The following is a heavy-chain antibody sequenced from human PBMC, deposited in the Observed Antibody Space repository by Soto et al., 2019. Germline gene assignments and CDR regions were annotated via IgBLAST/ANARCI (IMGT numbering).Heavy chain of an antibody. V-gene: IGHV1-18*01. Sequence: QVQLVQSGAEVKKPGASVKVSCKASGYTFNSYGISWVRQAPGQGLEWMGWISAYKGNTNYAQKLQGRVTMTTDTSTSTVYMERRSLRADDTAVYYCASSASIYCSGGSCSYYGMDVWGQGTTVIVSS. CDR3: ASSASIYCSGGSCSYYGMDV. J-gene: IGHJ6*02. CDR2: ISAYKGNT. CDR1: GYTFNSYG. D-gene: IGHD2-15*01.